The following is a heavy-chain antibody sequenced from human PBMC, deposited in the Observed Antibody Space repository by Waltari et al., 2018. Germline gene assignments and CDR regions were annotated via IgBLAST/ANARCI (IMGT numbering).Heavy chain of an antibody. CDR3: ARHLRPYCVGDCYSGLAY. CDR1: AFTFNIYT. D-gene: IGHD2-21*01. V-gene: IGHV3-48*04. Sequence: EVHLVESGGGFVQPGGSLRLSCAASAFTFNIYTMSWVRQAPGNGLEWIAYISSSSSAIYHADSVEGRFTISRDNAKNSLYLQMSSLRAEDTAVYYCARHLRPYCVGDCYSGLAYWGQGTLVTVSS. J-gene: IGHJ4*02. CDR2: ISSSSSAI.